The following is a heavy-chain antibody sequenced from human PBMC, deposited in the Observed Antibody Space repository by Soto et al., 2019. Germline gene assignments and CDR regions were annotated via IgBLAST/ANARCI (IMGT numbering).Heavy chain of an antibody. V-gene: IGHV3-23*01. CDR3: AKRPGYTNSWYYFDS. J-gene: IGHJ4*02. CDR1: GFTSSTYA. Sequence: EVQLLESGGGLVQPGGSLRLSCAASGFTSSTYAMSWVRQAPGKGPEWVSVISSSGATIYYADSVKGRFTISRDNSKNTLYLQMNSLRDEDTAVYYCAKRPGYTNSWYYFDSWGQGTLVTVSS. CDR2: ISSSGATI. D-gene: IGHD6-13*01.